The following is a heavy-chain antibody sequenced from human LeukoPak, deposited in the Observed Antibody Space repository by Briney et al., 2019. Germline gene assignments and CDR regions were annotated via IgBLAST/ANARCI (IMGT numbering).Heavy chain of an antibody. Sequence: PSETLSLTCTVSGGSISSYYWSWIRQPPGKGLEWIGYIYYSGSTNYNPSLKSRVTISVDTSKNQFSLKLSSVTAADTAVYYCASVLGYCSGGSCYGAFDYWGQGTLVTVSS. V-gene: IGHV4-59*01. D-gene: IGHD2-15*01. J-gene: IGHJ4*02. CDR2: IYYSGST. CDR3: ASVLGYCSGGSCYGAFDY. CDR1: GGSISSYY.